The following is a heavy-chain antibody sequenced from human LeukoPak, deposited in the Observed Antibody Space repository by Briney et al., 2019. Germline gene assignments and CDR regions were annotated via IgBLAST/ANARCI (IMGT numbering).Heavy chain of an antibody. Sequence: SETLSLTCAVYGGSFSGYYWSWIRQPPGKGLEWIGSIYYSGSTYYNPSLKSRVTISVDTSKNQFSLKLSSVTAADTAVYYCARGLWFGELSYFDYWGQGTLVTVSS. CDR3: ARGLWFGELSYFDY. CDR1: GGSFSGYY. J-gene: IGHJ4*02. D-gene: IGHD3-10*01. V-gene: IGHV4-34*01. CDR2: IYYSGST.